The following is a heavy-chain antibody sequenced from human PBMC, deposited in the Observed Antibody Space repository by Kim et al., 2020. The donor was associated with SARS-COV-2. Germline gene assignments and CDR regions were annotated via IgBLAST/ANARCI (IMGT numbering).Heavy chain of an antibody. V-gene: IGHV4-34*01. CDR2: INHSGST. D-gene: IGHD2-15*01. Sequence: SETLSLTCAVYGGSFSGYYWSWIRQPPGKGLEWIGEINHSGSTNYNPSLKSRVTISVDTSKNQFSLKLSSVTAADTAVYYCAIGYCSGGSCYKFGSWGQGTLVTVSS. CDR3: AIGYCSGGSCYKFGS. CDR1: GGSFSGYY. J-gene: IGHJ4*02.